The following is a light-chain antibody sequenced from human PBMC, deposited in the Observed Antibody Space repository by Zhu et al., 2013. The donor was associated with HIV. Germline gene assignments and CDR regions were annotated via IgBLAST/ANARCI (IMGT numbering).Light chain of an antibody. V-gene: IGKV1-5*01. CDR1: QSISSW. Sequence: DIQMTQSPSTLSASVGDRVTITCRASQSISSWLAWYQQKPGKAPKLLIYDASSLESGVPSRFSGSGSGTEFTLTISSLQADDFATYYCQQYNSYSANTFGQGTKLEIK. J-gene: IGKJ2*01. CDR3: QQYNSYSANT. CDR2: DAS.